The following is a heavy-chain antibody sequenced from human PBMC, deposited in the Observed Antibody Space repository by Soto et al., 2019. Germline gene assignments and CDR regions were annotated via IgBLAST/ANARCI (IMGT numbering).Heavy chain of an antibody. CDR1: GYSFTSYW. CDR2: IYPGDSDT. D-gene: IGHD4-17*01. CDR3: ASRLRSGKYYYYGMEV. J-gene: IGHJ6*02. V-gene: IGHV5-51*01. Sequence: PGESLKISCKGSGYSFTSYWIGGVRQMPGKGLEGVGIIYPGDSDTRYSPSFQGQVTISADKSISTAYLQWSSLKDSDTAMYYCASRLRSGKYYYYGMEVWGQGTTVTVSS.